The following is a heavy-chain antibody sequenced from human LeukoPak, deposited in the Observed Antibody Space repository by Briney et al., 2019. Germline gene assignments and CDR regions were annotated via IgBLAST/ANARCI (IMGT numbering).Heavy chain of an antibody. D-gene: IGHD2-15*01. CDR3: ARAQYCSGGSCYSGTLGS. V-gene: IGHV3-23*01. CDR1: GFTFSTYA. Sequence: GGSLRLSCAASGFTFSTYAMSWVRQAPGKGLAWVSTVSGTGVTTHYADSVKGRFTISRHSSQNTVFLQMNSLRPEDTAVYYCARAQYCSGGSCYSGTLGSWGQGTLVTVSS. J-gene: IGHJ5*02. CDR2: VSGTGVTT.